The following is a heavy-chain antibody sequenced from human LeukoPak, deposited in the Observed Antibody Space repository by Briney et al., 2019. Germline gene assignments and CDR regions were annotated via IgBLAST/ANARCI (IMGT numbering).Heavy chain of an antibody. J-gene: IGHJ5*02. V-gene: IGHV3-48*01. CDR3: VRIPNSANFPNWFDP. Sequence: GGSLRLSCAASGFTFSSYSMNWVRQAPGKGLEWVSYISSSSTIYYADSVKGRFTISRDNAKNSLYLQMNSLRAEDTAVYYCVRIPNSANFPNWFDPWGQGTLVTVSS. CDR1: GFTFSSYS. D-gene: IGHD4/OR15-4a*01. CDR2: ISSSSTI.